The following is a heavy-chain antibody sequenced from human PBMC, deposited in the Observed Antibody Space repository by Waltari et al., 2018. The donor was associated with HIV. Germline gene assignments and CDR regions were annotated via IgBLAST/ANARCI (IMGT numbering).Heavy chain of an antibody. D-gene: IGHD2-21*02. CDR3: AGPSGGDYHDGDFDY. CDR2: NYPGDSVT. CDR1: GYSFTSYW. J-gene: IGHJ4*02. Sequence: EVQLVQSGAEVKKLGESLTISCKGSGYSFTSYWIGWVRQMPGKGLEWMGVNYPGDSVTTYSPACPGRATISAYKSISTAYLQWSSLKASDTGMYYCAGPSGGDYHDGDFDYWGQGTLVTVSS. V-gene: IGHV5-51*01.